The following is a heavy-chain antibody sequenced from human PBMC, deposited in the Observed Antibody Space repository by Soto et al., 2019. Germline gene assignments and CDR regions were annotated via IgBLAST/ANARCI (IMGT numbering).Heavy chain of an antibody. D-gene: IGHD3-10*01. J-gene: IGHJ4*02. V-gene: IGHV4-31*03. CDR2: IYYTGRT. CDR1: GGSISSGGYY. Sequence: SETLSLTCTVSGGSISSGGYYWSWIRQHPGKGLEWIGYIYYTGRTYYNPSLKSRVSISVDTSKNQFSLNLSSVTAADTAMYYCAKSLIRGEALDYWGQGTQVTVS. CDR3: AKSLIRGEALDY.